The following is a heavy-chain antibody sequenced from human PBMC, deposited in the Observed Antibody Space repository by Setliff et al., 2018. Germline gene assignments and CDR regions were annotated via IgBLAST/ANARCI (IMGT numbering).Heavy chain of an antibody. D-gene: IGHD3-9*01. J-gene: IGHJ5*02. CDR2: INPNSGGT. V-gene: IGHV1-2*06. CDR1: GYTFTSYA. CDR3: ARSNYDILTRNWFDP. Sequence: ASVKVSCKASGYTFTSYAMNWVRQAPGQGLEWMGRINPNSGGTNYAQKFQGRVTMTRDTSISTAYMELSRLRSDDTAVYYCARSNYDILTRNWFDPWGQGTLVTVSS.